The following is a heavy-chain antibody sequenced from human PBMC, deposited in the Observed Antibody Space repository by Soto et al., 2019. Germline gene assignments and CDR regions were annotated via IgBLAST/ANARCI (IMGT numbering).Heavy chain of an antibody. CDR3: AKDRAPFCGGDCGLVDV. CDR1: GFNFNNFG. CDR2: IRTSSTYI. V-gene: IGHV3-21*01. Sequence: GGSLRLSCAASGFNFNNFGMNWFRQAPGKGLEWVSSIRTSSTYIYYAESVKGRLTISRDNAKKSLYLEMNRLGVEDTAVYYCAKDRAPFCGGDCGLVDVWGQGTSVTVSS. J-gene: IGHJ6*02. D-gene: IGHD2-21*02.